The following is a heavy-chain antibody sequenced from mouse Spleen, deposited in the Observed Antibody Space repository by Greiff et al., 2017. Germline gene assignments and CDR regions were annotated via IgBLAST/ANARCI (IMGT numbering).Heavy chain of an antibody. Sequence: VQLKQSGPELVKPGASVKISCKASGYTFTDYYMNWVKQSHGKSLEWIGNINPSNGGTNYNEKFKSKATLTVDKSSSTAYMQLSSLTSEDSAVYYCARLYGYYDYDGVAYWGQGTLVTVSA. D-gene: IGHD2-4*01. J-gene: IGHJ3*01. CDR1: GYTFTDYY. CDR2: INPSNGGT. V-gene: IGHV1-26*01. CDR3: ARLYGYYDYDGVAY.